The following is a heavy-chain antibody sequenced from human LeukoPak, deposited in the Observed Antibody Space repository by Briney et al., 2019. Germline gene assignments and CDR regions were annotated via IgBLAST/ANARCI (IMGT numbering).Heavy chain of an antibody. CDR1: GFTFSSYW. J-gene: IGHJ4*02. V-gene: IGHV3-7*05. Sequence: GGSLRLSCVASGFTFSSYWMTWVRQAPGKGLEWVANLIQDGSERYYVDSVRGRFTISRDNAKSSLYLQMNSLRAEDTAVYYCARGSYLGVDYWGQGTLVTVSS. D-gene: IGHD3-16*01. CDR2: LIQDGSER. CDR3: ARGSYLGVDY.